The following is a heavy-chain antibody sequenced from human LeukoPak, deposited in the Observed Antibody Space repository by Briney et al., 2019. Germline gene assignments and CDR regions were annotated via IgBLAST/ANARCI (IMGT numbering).Heavy chain of an antibody. CDR3: ARDSLYYYYYMDV. J-gene: IGHJ6*03. CDR2: IYTSGST. Sequence: KSSETLSLTCTVSGGSISSGSYYWSWIRQPAGKGLEWIGRIYTSGSTNYNPSLKSRVTISVDTSTNQFSLKLSSVTAADTAVYYCARDSLYYYYYMDVWGKGTTVTVSS. V-gene: IGHV4-61*02. CDR1: GGSISSGSYY.